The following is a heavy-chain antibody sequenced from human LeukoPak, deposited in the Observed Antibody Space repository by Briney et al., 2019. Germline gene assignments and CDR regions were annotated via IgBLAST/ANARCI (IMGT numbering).Heavy chain of an antibody. CDR3: AKDTSTRWYSSTPLPGDY. CDR2: ITGSGGST. V-gene: IGHV3-23*01. J-gene: IGHJ4*02. Sequence: GGSLRLSCAASGFTFSSYAMSWVRQAPGKGLEWVSGITGSGGSTYYADSVKGRFTISRDNSKNTLYLQMSSLRAEDTAIYYCAKDTSTRWYSSTPLPGDYWGQGTLATVSS. CDR1: GFTFSSYA. D-gene: IGHD6-13*01.